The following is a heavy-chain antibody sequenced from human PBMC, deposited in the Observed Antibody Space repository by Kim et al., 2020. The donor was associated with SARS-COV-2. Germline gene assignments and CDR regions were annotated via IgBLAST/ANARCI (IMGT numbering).Heavy chain of an antibody. CDR2: NGNT. J-gene: IGHJ4*02. V-gene: IGHV1-18*01. Sequence: NGNTNYAQKLQGRVTMTTDTSTSTAYMELRSLSSDDTAVYYCARDNPQDYWGQGTLVTVSS. CDR3: ARDNPQDY.